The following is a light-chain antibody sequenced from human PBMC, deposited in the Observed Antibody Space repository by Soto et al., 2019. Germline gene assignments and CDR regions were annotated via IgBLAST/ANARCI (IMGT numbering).Light chain of an antibody. V-gene: IGKV1-27*01. CDR1: HGISGY. Sequence: DFQMTQSPSSLSASVGDRVTITCRASHGISGYLAWYQQKPGKGPKLLIYGASILQSGVPSWFIGSGSGTEVTLTTSSLLPDDVATSYCHQYNSSQPWTFGQGTKVEIK. CDR3: HQYNSSQPWT. CDR2: GAS. J-gene: IGKJ1*01.